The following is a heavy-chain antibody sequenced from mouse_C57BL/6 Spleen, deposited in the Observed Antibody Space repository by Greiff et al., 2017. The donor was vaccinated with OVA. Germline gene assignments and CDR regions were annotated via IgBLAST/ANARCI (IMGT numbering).Heavy chain of an antibody. J-gene: IGHJ1*03. CDR1: GYAFSSSW. Sequence: QVQLQQSGPELVKPGASVKISCKASGYAFSSSWMNWVKQRPGKGLEWIGRIYPGDGDTNYNGKFKGKATLTADKSSSTAYMQLSSLTSEDSAVDFCAREYGSSSYFDVWGTGTTVTVSS. CDR3: AREYGSSSYFDV. D-gene: IGHD1-1*01. V-gene: IGHV1-82*01. CDR2: IYPGDGDT.